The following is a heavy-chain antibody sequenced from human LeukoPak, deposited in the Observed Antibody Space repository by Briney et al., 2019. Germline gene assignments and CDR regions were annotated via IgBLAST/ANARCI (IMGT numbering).Heavy chain of an antibody. D-gene: IGHD3-3*01. CDR1: EFKFSTSW. V-gene: IGHV3-7*01. Sequence: GGSLRLSCAASEFKFSTSWMSWVRQAPGQGLEWVANIKADGSLRQYVNSVKGRFTISRDNAKNSLYLQMNSLRAEDTAIYYSVREDLWDSSHTHFQHWGQGILVIVSS. CDR2: IKADGSLR. J-gene: IGHJ1*01. CDR3: VREDLWDSSHTHFQH.